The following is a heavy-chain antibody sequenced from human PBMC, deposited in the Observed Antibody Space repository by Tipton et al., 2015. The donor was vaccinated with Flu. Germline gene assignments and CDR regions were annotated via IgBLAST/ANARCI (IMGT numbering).Heavy chain of an antibody. CDR2: INWNSAST. CDR1: GFLFDDYA. CDR3: AKDRSASYMLYYFDY. V-gene: IGHV3-9*01. D-gene: IGHD1-26*01. Sequence: SLRLSCATSGFLFDDYAMHWVRQAPGKGLEWVSGINWNSASTDYADSVKGRFTISRDNAKNSLYLQMDSLRTEDTAFYYCAKDRSASYMLYYFDYWGQGALVTVSS. J-gene: IGHJ4*02.